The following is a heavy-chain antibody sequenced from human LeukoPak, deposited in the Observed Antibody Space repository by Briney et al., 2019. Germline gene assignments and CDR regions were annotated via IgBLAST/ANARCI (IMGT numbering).Heavy chain of an antibody. CDR2: INHSGST. D-gene: IGHD6-13*01. V-gene: IGHV4-4*02. CDR1: GGSISSSNW. Sequence: PSETLSLTCAVSGGSISSSNWWSWVRQPPGKGLEWIGEINHSGSTNYNPSLKSRVTISVDTSKNQFSLKLSSVTAADTAVYYCARSGYSSSWAYYYYYYMDVWGKGTTVTISS. J-gene: IGHJ6*03. CDR3: ARSGYSSSWAYYYYYYMDV.